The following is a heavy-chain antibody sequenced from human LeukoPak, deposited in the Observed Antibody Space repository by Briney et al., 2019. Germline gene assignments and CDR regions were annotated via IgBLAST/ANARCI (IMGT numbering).Heavy chain of an antibody. CDR2: IYPGDSDT. CDR1: GYHFTSYW. J-gene: IGHJ3*02. D-gene: IGHD2-2*01. CDR3: ARRMKRYCSSTSCAAFDI. Sequence: GGARQISGKGSGYHFTSYWIGGARPRPGKGLEGRGIIYPGDSDTRSRPSFQGQLTISADKSISTAYLQWTSLKASDTAMYYCARRMKRYCSSTSCAAFDIWGQGTMVTVSS. V-gene: IGHV5-51*01.